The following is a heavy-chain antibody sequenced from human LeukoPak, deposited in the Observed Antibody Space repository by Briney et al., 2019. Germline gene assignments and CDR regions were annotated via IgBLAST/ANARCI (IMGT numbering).Heavy chain of an antibody. J-gene: IGHJ5*02. CDR3: ARQGGIYYGSGSYHNWFDP. CDR2: IYYSGST. D-gene: IGHD3-10*01. CDR1: GGSISSSSYY. V-gene: IGHV4-39*01. Sequence: SETLSLTCTVSGGSISSSSYYWGWIRQPPGKGLEWIGGIYYSGSTYYNPSLKSRVTISVDTSKNQFSLKLSSVTAADTAVYYCARQGGIYYGSGSYHNWFDPWGQGTLVTVSS.